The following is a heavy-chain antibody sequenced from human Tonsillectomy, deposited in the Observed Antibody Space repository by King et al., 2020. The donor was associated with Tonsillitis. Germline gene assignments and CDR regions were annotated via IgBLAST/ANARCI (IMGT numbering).Heavy chain of an antibody. CDR2: IDPSDSHT. D-gene: IGHD2-8*01. CDR3: ARVEGYCTNGVCYTVGMGYPSDS. Sequence: QLVQSGAEVKKPGESLRISCKGSGYIFTSYWINWVRQMPGKGLEWMGRIDPSDSHTNYSPSFQGHVTISVDKSISTVYLQWSSLKASDTAMYYCARVEGYCTNGVCYTVGMGYPSDSWGQGTLVTVSS. CDR1: GYIFTSYW. J-gene: IGHJ4*02. V-gene: IGHV5-10-1*03.